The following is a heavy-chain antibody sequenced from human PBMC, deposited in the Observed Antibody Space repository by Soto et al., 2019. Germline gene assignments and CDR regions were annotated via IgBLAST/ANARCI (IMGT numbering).Heavy chain of an antibody. CDR2: IIPIFGTT. CDR1: GGTFGSDA. V-gene: IGHV1-69*06. D-gene: IGHD3-22*01. J-gene: IGHJ2*01. Sequence: SVKVSCKASGGTFGSDAITWVRQAPGQGLEWVGRIIPIFGTTNYAQNLQGRVTISADKSTLYLQMNSLRAEDTAAYYCARGPHDSSGYYFWYFDLWGRGTLVTVSS. CDR3: ARGPHDSSGYYFWYFDL.